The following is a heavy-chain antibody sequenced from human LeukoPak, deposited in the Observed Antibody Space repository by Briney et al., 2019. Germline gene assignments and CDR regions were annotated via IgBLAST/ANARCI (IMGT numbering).Heavy chain of an antibody. V-gene: IGHV1-8*03. Sequence: ASVKVSCKASGYTFTNYDINWVRQATGQGLEWMGWTNPNSGNTGYAQKFQGRVTITSNTSISTAYMDLSSLRSEDTAVYYCARAPSWGGLNTGWYYFDYWGQGTLVTVSS. J-gene: IGHJ4*02. CDR2: TNPNSGNT. CDR3: ARAPSWGGLNTGWYYFDY. D-gene: IGHD3-16*01. CDR1: GYTFTNYD.